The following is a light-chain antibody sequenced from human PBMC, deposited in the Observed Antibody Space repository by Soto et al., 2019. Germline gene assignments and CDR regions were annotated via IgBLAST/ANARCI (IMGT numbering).Light chain of an antibody. V-gene: IGKV3-20*01. CDR3: QQYGSSGT. Sequence: ELVLTPSPSTLSLSPGNRSPLSCRASQSVSSSYLAWYQQKPGQAPRLLIYGASSRATGIPDRFSGSGSGTDFTLTISRLEPEDFAVYYCQQYGSSGTFGQGTKVDIK. CDR2: GAS. J-gene: IGKJ1*01. CDR1: QSVSSSY.